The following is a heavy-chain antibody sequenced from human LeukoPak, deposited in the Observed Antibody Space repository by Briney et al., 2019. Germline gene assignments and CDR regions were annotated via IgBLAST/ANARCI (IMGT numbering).Heavy chain of an antibody. V-gene: IGHV3-7*01. CDR3: AGERYYYYGMDV. CDR1: GFTFSSYW. J-gene: IGHJ6*02. CDR2: IKQDGSEK. Sequence: PGGTLRLSCAASGFTFSSYWMSWVRQAPGKGLEWVANIKQDGSEKYYVDSVKGRFTISRDNAKNSPYLQMNSLRAEDTAVYYCAGERYYYYGMDVWGQGTTVTVSS.